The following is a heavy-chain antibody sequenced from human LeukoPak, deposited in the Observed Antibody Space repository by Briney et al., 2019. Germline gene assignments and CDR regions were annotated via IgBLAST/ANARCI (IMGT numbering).Heavy chain of an antibody. Sequence: GASVKVSCKASGYTFTSYGISWVRQAPGQGLEWMGWISAYNGNTNYAQKLQGRVTMTTDTSTSTAYMELRSLGSDDTAVYYCARDIVVVPAADYGMDVWGQGTTVTVSS. D-gene: IGHD2-2*01. CDR3: ARDIVVVPAADYGMDV. CDR1: GYTFTSYG. V-gene: IGHV1-18*01. J-gene: IGHJ6*02. CDR2: ISAYNGNT.